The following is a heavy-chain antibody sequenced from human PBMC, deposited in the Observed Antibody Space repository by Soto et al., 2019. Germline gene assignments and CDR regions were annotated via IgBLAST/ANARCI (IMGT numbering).Heavy chain of an antibody. V-gene: IGHV4-4*02. J-gene: IGHJ4*02. Sequence: PSESLSLTCAVSGGSISSSNWWSWVRQPPGKGLEWIGEIYHSGSTNLNPSLKRRVTISVDKSKNQFSPKLSSVTAADTAVYYCARFSRAASDLADWGQVTLVTVSS. D-gene: IGHD6-13*01. CDR2: IYHSGST. CDR1: GGSISSSNW. CDR3: ARFSRAASDLAD.